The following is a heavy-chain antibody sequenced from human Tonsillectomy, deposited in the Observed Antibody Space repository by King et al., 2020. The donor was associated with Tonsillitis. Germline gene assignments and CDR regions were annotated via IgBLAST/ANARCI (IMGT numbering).Heavy chain of an antibody. CDR1: GYSFSSYW. J-gene: IGHJ4*02. D-gene: IGHD3-9*01. CDR2: IYPGDSDT. CDR3: ARQALSASDAILPGSPLDH. V-gene: IGHV5-51*01. Sequence: VQLVESGAEVKKPGESLKISCKGSGYSFSSYWIGWVRQMPGKGLEWMGIIYPGDSDTRYSPSFQGQVTISADKSVSTAYLQWRSLKAADTASYCCARQALSASDAILPGSPLDHWGQGTLVTVSS.